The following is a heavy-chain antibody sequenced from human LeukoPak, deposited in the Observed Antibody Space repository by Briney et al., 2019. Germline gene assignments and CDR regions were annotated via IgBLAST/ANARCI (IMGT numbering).Heavy chain of an antibody. J-gene: IGHJ4*02. D-gene: IGHD2-2*01. CDR2: IYSGGST. CDR3: ARSWVVPAAYDY. Sequence: GGSLRLSCAASGFTVSSNYMSWVRQAPGKGLEWVSVIYSGGSTYYADSVKGRFTISRDNSKNTPYLQMNSLRAEDTAVYYCARSWVVPAAYDYWGQGTLVTVSS. V-gene: IGHV3-53*01. CDR1: GFTVSSNY.